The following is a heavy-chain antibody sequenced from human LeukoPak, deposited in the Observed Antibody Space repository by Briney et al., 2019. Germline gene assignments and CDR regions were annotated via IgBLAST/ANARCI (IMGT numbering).Heavy chain of an antibody. CDR2: ISYDGSNK. V-gene: IGHV3-30-3*01. D-gene: IGHD4-17*01. J-gene: IGHJ4*02. CDR3: ARDKGQFIPSYDYGDPIGS. CDR1: GFTFSSYA. Sequence: PGGSLRLSCAASGFTFSSYAMHWVRQAPGKGLEWVAVISYDGSNKYYADSVKGRFTISRDNSKNTLYLQMNSLRAEDTAVYYCARDKGQFIPSYDYGDPIGSWGQGTLVTVSS.